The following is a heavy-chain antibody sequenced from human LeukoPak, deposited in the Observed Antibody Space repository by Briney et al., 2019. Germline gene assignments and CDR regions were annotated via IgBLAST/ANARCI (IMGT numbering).Heavy chain of an antibody. CDR3: VRTSGATNLDY. CDR2: IYHSGST. J-gene: IGHJ4*02. CDR1: GGSISSGGYY. D-gene: IGHD1-26*01. V-gene: IGHV4-30-2*01. Sequence: SQTLSLTCTVSGGSISSGGYYWSWIRQPPGKGLEWTGYIYHSGSTYYNPSLKSRVTISVDRSKNQFSLKLSSVTAADTAVYYCVRTSGATNLDYWGQGTLVTVSS.